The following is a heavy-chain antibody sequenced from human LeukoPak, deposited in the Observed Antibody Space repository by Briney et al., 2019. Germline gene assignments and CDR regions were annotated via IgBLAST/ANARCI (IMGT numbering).Heavy chain of an antibody. Sequence: PSETLSLTCAVSGGSISSGGYSWSWIRQPPGKGLEWIVYIYHSGSTYYNPSLKSRVTISVDRSKNQFSLKLSSVTAADTAVYYCARASIILSAFDIWGQGTMVTVSS. D-gene: IGHD5-12*01. J-gene: IGHJ3*02. V-gene: IGHV4-30-2*01. CDR2: IYHSGST. CDR3: ARASIILSAFDI. CDR1: GGSISSGGYS.